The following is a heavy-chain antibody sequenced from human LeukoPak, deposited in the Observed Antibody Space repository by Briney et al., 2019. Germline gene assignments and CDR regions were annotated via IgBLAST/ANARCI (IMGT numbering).Heavy chain of an antibody. Sequence: SETLSLTCTVSGGSISSYYWSWIRQPPGKGLEWIGYIYYSGSTNYNPSLKSRVTISVDTSKNQFSLKLSSVTAADTAVYYCAQLVPDPFYYYYYYMDVWGKGTTVTVSS. CDR2: IYYSGST. V-gene: IGHV4-59*08. CDR1: GGSISSYY. J-gene: IGHJ6*03. D-gene: IGHD6-13*01. CDR3: AQLVPDPFYYYYYYMDV.